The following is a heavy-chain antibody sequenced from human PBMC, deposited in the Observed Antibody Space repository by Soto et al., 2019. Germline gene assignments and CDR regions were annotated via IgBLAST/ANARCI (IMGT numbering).Heavy chain of an antibody. V-gene: IGHV1-69*12. CDR1: GGTFSSYA. J-gene: IGHJ4*02. CDR3: ARSRYYYDSSGYYYFDY. CDR2: IIPIFGTA. Sequence: QVQLVQSGAEVKKPGSSVKVSCKASGGTFSSYAISWVRQAPGQGLEWMGGIIPIFGTANYAQKFQGRVTMTADESTSTAYMELSSLRSEDTAVYYCARSRYYYDSSGYYYFDYWGQGTLVTVSS. D-gene: IGHD3-22*01.